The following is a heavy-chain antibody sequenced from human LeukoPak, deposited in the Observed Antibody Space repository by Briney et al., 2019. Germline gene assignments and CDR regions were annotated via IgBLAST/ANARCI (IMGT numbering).Heavy chain of an antibody. CDR1: GGSISSSSYY. CDR3: AQTTPYYYYIDV. J-gene: IGHJ6*03. D-gene: IGHD4-11*01. V-gene: IGHV4-39*01. CDR2: IYYSGST. Sequence: PSETLSLTCTVSGGSISSSSYYSGWIRQPPGKGLEWIGSIYYSGSTYYNPSLKSRVTISVDTSKNQFSLKLSSVTAADTAVYYCAQTTPYYYYIDVWGKGTTVTVSS.